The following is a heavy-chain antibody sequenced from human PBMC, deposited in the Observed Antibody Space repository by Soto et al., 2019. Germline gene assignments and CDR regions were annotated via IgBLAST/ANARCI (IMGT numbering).Heavy chain of an antibody. CDR3: KKVFGFTSREGFDY. CDR2: ITGSGDST. J-gene: IGHJ4*02. V-gene: IGHV3-23*01. CDR1: GFTFSSYA. D-gene: IGHD1-1*01. Sequence: EVQLLESGGGLEQPGGSLRLSCAASGFTFSSYAMSWVRQARGKGPEWVSAITGSGDSTYYADSVKGRFTVSRDNSKNSLYQQMNARRTDDRLVYYCKKVFGFTSREGFDYWGLGTLVTVPS.